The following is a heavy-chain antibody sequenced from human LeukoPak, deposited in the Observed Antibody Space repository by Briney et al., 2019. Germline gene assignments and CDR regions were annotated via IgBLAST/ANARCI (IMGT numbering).Heavy chain of an antibody. CDR2: IIPIFGTA. J-gene: IGHJ3*02. CDR3: ARDCGGDCYSAFDI. Sequence: VASVKVSCKASGGTFSSYAISWVRQAPGQGLEWMGGIIPIFGTANYAQKFQGRVTITADESTSTAYMELSSLRSEDAAVYYCARDCGGDCYSAFDIWGQGTMVTVSS. D-gene: IGHD2-21*01. CDR1: GGTFSSYA. V-gene: IGHV1-69*01.